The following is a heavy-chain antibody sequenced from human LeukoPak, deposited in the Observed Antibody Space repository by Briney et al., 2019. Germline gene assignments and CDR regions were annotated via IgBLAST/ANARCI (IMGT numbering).Heavy chain of an antibody. CDR3: ARDAELWFGELSWFDP. CDR2: LHSGGHT. V-gene: IGHV3-69-1*01. CDR1: GFTISSNY. J-gene: IGHJ5*02. D-gene: IGHD3-10*01. Sequence: GGSLRLSCAASGFTISSNYLSWVRQAPGKGLVWISALHSGGHTFYADSVKGRFTISRDNAKNSLYLQMNSLRAEDTAVYYCARDAELWFGELSWFDPWGQGTLVTVSS.